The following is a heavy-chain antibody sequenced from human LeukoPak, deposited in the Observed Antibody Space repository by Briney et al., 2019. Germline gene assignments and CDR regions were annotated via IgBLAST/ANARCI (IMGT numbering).Heavy chain of an antibody. V-gene: IGHV3-74*01. CDR3: ARGGPQTGTTWYMDV. CDR1: GFTFSRYW. J-gene: IGHJ6*03. CDR2: INTDGRTI. D-gene: IGHD1-1*01. Sequence: PGGSLRLSCAASGFTFSRYWMHWVRQAPGKGLVWVSRINTDGRTITYADSVKGRFTISRDNAKNTLYLQMNSLRAEDTAVYYCARGGPQTGTTWYMDVWGKGTTVTVSS.